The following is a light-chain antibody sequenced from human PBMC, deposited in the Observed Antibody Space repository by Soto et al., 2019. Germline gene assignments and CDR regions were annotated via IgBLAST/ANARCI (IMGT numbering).Light chain of an antibody. V-gene: IGLV1-44*01. J-gene: IGLJ1*01. Sequence: QSAPTQPLSASATPGQTVTISCSGSTSSIGSSAVNWYQQLPGPAPKLLIYANDQRPSGVPARFSGSKSGTSASLAICGLQSEDEADYYCAAWDGSLNRYVFAAGTTVTV. CDR3: AAWDGSLNRYV. CDR2: AND. CDR1: TSSIGSSA.